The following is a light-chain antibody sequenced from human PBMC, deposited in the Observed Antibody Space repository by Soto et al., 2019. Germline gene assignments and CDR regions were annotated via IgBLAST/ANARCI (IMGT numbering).Light chain of an antibody. J-gene: IGLJ1*01. CDR2: EVN. CDR1: SSDVGGYTY. CDR3: SSYTSSSTLDV. Sequence: QSVLTQPASVSGSPRQSITISCTGASSDVGGYTYVSWYQQHPGKAPKLMIYEVNNRPSGVSNRFSGSKSGNTASLTISGRQDEDEDDDYCSSYTSSSTLDVFGTGTKLTVL. V-gene: IGLV2-14*01.